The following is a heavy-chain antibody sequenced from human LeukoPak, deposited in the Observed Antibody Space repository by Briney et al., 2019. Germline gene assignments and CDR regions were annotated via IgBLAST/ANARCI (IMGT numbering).Heavy chain of an antibody. CDR3: ARGFSGRPDAFDI. CDR2: INHSGST. D-gene: IGHD2/OR15-2a*01. J-gene: IGHJ3*02. V-gene: IGHV4-34*01. Sequence: PSETLSLTCAVYGGSFSGYYWSWIRQPPGKGLEWIGEINHSGSTNYNPSLKSRVTISVDTSKNQFSLKLSSVTAADTAVYYCARGFSGRPDAFDIWGQGTMVTVSS. CDR1: GGSFSGYY.